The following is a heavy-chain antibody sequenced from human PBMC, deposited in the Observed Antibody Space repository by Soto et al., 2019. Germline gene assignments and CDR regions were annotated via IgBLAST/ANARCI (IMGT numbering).Heavy chain of an antibody. CDR3: ARVVKAGDYGDYGRYYFDY. J-gene: IGHJ4*01. V-gene: IGHV1-18*04. D-gene: IGHD4-17*01. CDR2: ISAYSGNT. CDR1: GYTFTTYG. Sequence: QVQLVKSGAEVKKPGASVKVSCKASGYTFTTYGITWVRQAPGQGLEWMGCISAYSGNTNHARKHQGRLTVTTDTSTTTAYMDLRSLRSDDTAVYSCARVVKAGDYGDYGRYYFDYWGHGTLVTVSS.